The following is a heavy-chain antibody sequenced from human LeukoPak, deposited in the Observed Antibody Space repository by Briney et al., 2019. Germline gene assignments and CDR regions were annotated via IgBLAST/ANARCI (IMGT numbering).Heavy chain of an antibody. D-gene: IGHD3-3*01. CDR2: INPSGGST. CDR3: AAAGALEWLLSY. CDR1: GYTFTGYY. J-gene: IGHJ4*02. V-gene: IGHV1-46*01. Sequence: ASVKVSCKASGYTFTGYYMHWVRQAPGQGLEWMGIINPSGGSTSYAQKFQGRVTMTRDMSTSTVYMELSSLRSEDTAVYYCAAAGALEWLLSYWGQGTLVTVSS.